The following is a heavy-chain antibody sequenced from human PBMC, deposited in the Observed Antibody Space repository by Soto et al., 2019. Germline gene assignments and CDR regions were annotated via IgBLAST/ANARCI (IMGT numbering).Heavy chain of an antibody. J-gene: IGHJ4*02. CDR3: ARHIGGRILANDYFDY. V-gene: IGHV4-39*01. Sequence: SETLSLTCTVSGGSISSSSYYWGWIRQPPGKGLEWIGSIYYSGSTYYNPSLKSRVTISVDTSKNQFSLKLSSVTAADTAVYYCARHIGGRILANDYFDYWGQGTLVTVSS. CDR1: GGSISSSSYY. CDR2: IYYSGST. D-gene: IGHD5-12*01.